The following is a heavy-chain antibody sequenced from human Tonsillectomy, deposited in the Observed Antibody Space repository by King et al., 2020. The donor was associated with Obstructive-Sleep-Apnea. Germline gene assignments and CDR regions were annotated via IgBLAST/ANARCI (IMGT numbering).Heavy chain of an antibody. CDR1: VDSISTSYY. CDR2: IYYSGST. D-gene: IGHD2-21*01. Sequence: QLQESGPGLVKPSETLSLTCTVSVDSISTSYYWTWIRQPPVKGLEWIGTIYYSGSTYYNPSLKRRVTISVDTSKNQFSLTLSSVTAADTAVYYCTRGPSLGEENDYWGQGTLVTVSS. CDR3: TRGPSLGEENDY. J-gene: IGHJ4*02. V-gene: IGHV4-39*07.